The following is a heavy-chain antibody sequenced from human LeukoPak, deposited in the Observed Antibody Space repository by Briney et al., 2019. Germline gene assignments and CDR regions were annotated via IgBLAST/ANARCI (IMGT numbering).Heavy chain of an antibody. D-gene: IGHD1-26*01. V-gene: IGHV1-18*01. Sequence: ASVKVSCKASGYTFTSYGISWVRQAPGQGLEWMGWISAYNGNTNYAQKLQGRVTMTTDTSTSTAYMELRSLRSDDTAVYYCARVPYSGSYYGRSRWFDPWGQGTLVTVSS. J-gene: IGHJ5*02. CDR2: ISAYNGNT. CDR1: GYTFTSYG. CDR3: ARVPYSGSYYGRSRWFDP.